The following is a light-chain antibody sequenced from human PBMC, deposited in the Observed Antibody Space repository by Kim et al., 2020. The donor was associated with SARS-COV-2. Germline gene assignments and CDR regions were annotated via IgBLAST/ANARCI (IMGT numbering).Light chain of an antibody. CDR1: YSNIERNT. J-gene: IGLJ3*02. V-gene: IGLV1-44*01. Sequence: ELTQPPSASGTPGQRVTMSCSGSYSNIERNTVNWYQLLPGTAPKLLIHSNDQRPSGVPDRFSGSKSGTSASLAISGLQSDDGADYYCAAWDDSLKGWVFGGGTQLTVL. CDR2: SND. CDR3: AAWDDSLKGWV.